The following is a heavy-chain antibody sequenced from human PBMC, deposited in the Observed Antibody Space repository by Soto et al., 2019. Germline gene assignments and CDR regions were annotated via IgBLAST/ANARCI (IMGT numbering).Heavy chain of an antibody. CDR1: GGSISSGDYY. J-gene: IGHJ4*02. CDR2: IYYSGST. D-gene: IGHD3-22*01. Sequence: TLSLTCTVSGGSISSGDYYWSWIRQPPGKGLEWIGYIYYSGSTYYNPSLKSRVTISVDTSKNQFSLKLSSVTAADTAVYYCVGYYDSSGYYYYFDYWGQGTLVTVSS. V-gene: IGHV4-30-4*01. CDR3: VGYYDSSGYYYYFDY.